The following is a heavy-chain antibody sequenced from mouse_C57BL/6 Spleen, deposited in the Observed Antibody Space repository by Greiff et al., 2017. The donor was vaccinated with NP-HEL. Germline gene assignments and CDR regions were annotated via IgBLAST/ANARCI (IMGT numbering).Heavy chain of an antibody. J-gene: IGHJ2*01. V-gene: IGHV1-82*01. Sequence: VQLQQSGPELVKPGASVKISCKASGYAFSSSWMNWVKQRPGKGLEWIGRIYPGDGDTNYNGKFKGKATLTADKSSSTAYMQLSSLTSEDSAVYFCARPSYGSSYGFDYWGQGTTLTVSS. CDR1: GYAFSSSW. CDR2: IYPGDGDT. CDR3: ARPSYGSSYGFDY. D-gene: IGHD1-1*01.